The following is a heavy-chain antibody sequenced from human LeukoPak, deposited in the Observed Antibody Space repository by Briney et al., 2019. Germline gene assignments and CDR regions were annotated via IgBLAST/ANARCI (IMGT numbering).Heavy chain of an antibody. D-gene: IGHD2-21*02. J-gene: IGHJ3*02. CDR1: GFTFSSYG. CDR2: ISYDGSNK. V-gene: IGHV3-30*18. Sequence: GGSLRLSCAASGFTFSSYGMHWVRQAPGKGLEWVAVISYDGSNKYYADSVKGRFTISRDNSKNTLYLQMNSLRAEDTAVYYCAKAPRMVTNDAFDIWGQGTMVTVSS. CDR3: AKAPRMVTNDAFDI.